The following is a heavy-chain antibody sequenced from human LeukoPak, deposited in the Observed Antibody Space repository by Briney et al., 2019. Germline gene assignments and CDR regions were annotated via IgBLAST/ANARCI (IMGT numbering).Heavy chain of an antibody. Sequence: PSETLSLTCTVSGGSISSYYWSWIRQPPGKGLEWIGYIYCSGSTNYNPSLKSRVTISVDTSKNQFSLKLSSVTAADTAVYYCASQVVPAETAYFDYWGQGTLVTVSS. D-gene: IGHD2-2*01. V-gene: IGHV4-59*01. CDR1: GGSISSYY. J-gene: IGHJ4*02. CDR3: ASQVVPAETAYFDY. CDR2: IYCSGST.